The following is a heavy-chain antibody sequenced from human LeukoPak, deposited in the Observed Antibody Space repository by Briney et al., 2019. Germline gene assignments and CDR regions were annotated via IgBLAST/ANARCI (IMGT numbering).Heavy chain of an antibody. CDR1: GFTFSSYG. D-gene: IGHD6-13*01. J-gene: IGHJ5*02. CDR2: IRYDGSNK. CDR3: AKDLRIAAAGNWFDP. Sequence: PGGSLRLSCAASGFTFSSYGMHWVRQAPGKGLEWVAFIRYDGSNKYYADSVKGRFTISRDNSKNTLYLQMNSLRAEDTAVYYCAKDLRIAAAGNWFDPWGQGTLVTVSS. V-gene: IGHV3-30*02.